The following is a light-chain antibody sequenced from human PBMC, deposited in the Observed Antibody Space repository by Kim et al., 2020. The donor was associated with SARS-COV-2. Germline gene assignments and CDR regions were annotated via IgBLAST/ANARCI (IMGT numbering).Light chain of an antibody. CDR3: GTWHTSLSVYV. CDR1: SSNTGNNS. J-gene: IGLJ1*01. Sequence: GQQVTTSCSGHSSNTGNNSVSWYQHLPGRAPPPLIYANNKRPSGIPDRFSGSKSGTSATLGIPGLQTGDEADYYCGTWHTSLSVYVFGTGTKVTVL. CDR2: ANN. V-gene: IGLV1-51*01.